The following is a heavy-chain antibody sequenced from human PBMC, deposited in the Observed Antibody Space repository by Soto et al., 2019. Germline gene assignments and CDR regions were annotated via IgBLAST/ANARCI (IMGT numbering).Heavy chain of an antibody. CDR3: AKFAESSGYGAS. J-gene: IGHJ5*02. Sequence: QVHLAQSGAEVRKPGSTVKVSCKATGGTFSRSAFSWVRQAPGQGLEWMGGIIPFLGTVNLAQKFRPRVTITADESTSTIYMNLSSLISEDTALYYCAKFAESSGYGASWGVGTLVTVSS. V-gene: IGHV1-69*01. CDR2: IIPFLGTV. D-gene: IGHD3-22*01. CDR1: GGTFSRSA.